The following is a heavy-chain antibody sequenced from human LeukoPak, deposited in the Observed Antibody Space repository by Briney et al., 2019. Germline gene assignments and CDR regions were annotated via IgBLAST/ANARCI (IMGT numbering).Heavy chain of an antibody. D-gene: IGHD6-6*01. CDR1: GVSFSGYY. V-gene: IGHV4-34*01. CDR3: ARGVGPKRIAARPDSVYYYGMDV. CDR2: INHSGST. J-gene: IGHJ6*02. Sequence: NPSETLSLTCAVYGVSFSGYYWSWIRQPPGKGLEWIGEINHSGSTNYNPSLKSRVTISVDTSKNQFSLKLSSVTAADTAVYYCARGVGPKRIAARPDSVYYYGMDVWGQGTTVTVSS.